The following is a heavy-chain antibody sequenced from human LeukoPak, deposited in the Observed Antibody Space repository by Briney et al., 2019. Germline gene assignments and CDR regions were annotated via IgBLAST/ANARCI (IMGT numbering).Heavy chain of an antibody. D-gene: IGHD1-14*01. J-gene: IGHJ4*02. CDR1: GFTFSTYS. CDR3: ARPNPAFGY. V-gene: IGHV3-48*04. CDR2: ISGSSSTI. Sequence: GGSLRLSCAASGFTFSTYSMNWVRQAPGRGLEWVSYISGSSSTIYYADSVKGRFTMSRDNAKNSLHLQMNSLRAEDTAVYYCARPNPAFGYWGQGTLVTVSS.